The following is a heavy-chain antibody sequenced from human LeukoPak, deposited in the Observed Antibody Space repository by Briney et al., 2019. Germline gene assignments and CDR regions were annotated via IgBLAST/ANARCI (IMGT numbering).Heavy chain of an antibody. CDR1: GYNFTNYW. V-gene: IGHV5-51*01. Sequence: GEPLKISCKGSGYNFTNYWIAWVRQMPGKGLEWMAMIYAADSDTTYSPSFQGQVGISADKSISTAYLQWSSLRASDTAMYYCARQSITDFWGPTGAYDIWGQGTMVTVSS. J-gene: IGHJ3*02. CDR3: ARQSITDFWGPTGAYDI. CDR2: IYAADSDT. D-gene: IGHD3-3*01.